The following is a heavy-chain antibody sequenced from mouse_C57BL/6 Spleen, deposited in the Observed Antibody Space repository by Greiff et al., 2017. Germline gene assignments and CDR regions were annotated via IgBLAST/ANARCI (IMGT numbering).Heavy chain of an antibody. D-gene: IGHD4-1*01. Sequence: QVHVKQPGAELVRPGSSVKLSCKASGYTFTSYWMHWVKQRPIQGLEWIGNIDPSDSETHYNQKFKDKATLTVDKSSSTAYMQLSSLTSEDSAVYYCARWDLYFDVWGTGTTVTVSS. V-gene: IGHV1-52*01. CDR3: ARWDLYFDV. CDR1: GYTFTSYW. CDR2: IDPSDSET. J-gene: IGHJ1*03.